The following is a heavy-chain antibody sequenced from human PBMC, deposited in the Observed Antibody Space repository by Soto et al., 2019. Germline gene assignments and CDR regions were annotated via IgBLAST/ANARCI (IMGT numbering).Heavy chain of an antibody. CDR3: AHTKDSSGFLTS. J-gene: IGHJ5*02. CDR2: IHWNDDK. CDR1: GFSLSAYGVR. Sequence: SSPTLVNPTQTLTLTCSFSGFSLSAYGVRVIWFRQPPGETLEWLALIHWNDDKRYSPYLKSRLTITKDTSKNQVVLTLTNLDPLDTGTYFCAHTKDSSGFLTSWGQGILVTVCS. D-gene: IGHD3-22*01. V-gene: IGHV2-5*01.